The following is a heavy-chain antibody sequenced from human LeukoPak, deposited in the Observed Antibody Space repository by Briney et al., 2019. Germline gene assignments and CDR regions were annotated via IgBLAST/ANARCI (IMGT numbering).Heavy chain of an antibody. CDR3: ARQDCSGGSCYSIPFDY. CDR1: GFTFSSYS. Sequence: GGSLRLSCAASGFTFSSYSMNWVRQAPGKGLEWVSYISSSSNTIYYADSVKGRFTISRDNARNSLYLQMHSLRDEDTAVYYCARQDCSGGSCYSIPFDYWGQGTLVTACS. D-gene: IGHD2-15*01. V-gene: IGHV3-48*02. J-gene: IGHJ4*02. CDR2: ISSSSNTI.